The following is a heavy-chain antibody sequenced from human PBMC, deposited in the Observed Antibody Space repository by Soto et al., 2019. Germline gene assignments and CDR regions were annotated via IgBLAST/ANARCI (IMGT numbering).Heavy chain of an antibody. V-gene: IGHV4-39*01. CDR2: IYYSGGT. Sequence: PSETLSLTCTVSGASIISGEHYWSWIRQAPGKGLEWIGSIYYSGGTYYNPSLKSRVTISVDTSKNQFSLKLSSVTAADTAVYFCARSSIAPRLFMYPFDYWGQGTLVTVS. CDR1: GASIISGEHY. D-gene: IGHD6-6*01. CDR3: ARSSIAPRLFMYPFDY. J-gene: IGHJ4*02.